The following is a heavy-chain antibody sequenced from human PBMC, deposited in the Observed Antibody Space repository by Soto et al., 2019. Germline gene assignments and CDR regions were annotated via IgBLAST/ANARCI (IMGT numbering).Heavy chain of an antibody. CDR3: AKERSYYYDSSGRAGIDP. J-gene: IGHJ5*02. Sequence: SLRLSCAASGFTFSSYGMHWVRQAPGKGLEWVAVISYDGSNKYYADSVKGRFTISRDNSKNTLYLQMNSLRAEDTAVYYCAKERSYYYDSSGRAGIDPWGQGTLVTVSS. D-gene: IGHD3-22*01. CDR1: GFTFSSYG. V-gene: IGHV3-30*18. CDR2: ISYDGSNK.